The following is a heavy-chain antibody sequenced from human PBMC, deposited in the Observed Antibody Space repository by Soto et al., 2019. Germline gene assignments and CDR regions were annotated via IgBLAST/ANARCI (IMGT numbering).Heavy chain of an antibody. V-gene: IGHV4-59*01. D-gene: IGHD2-21*02. CDR1: GGSISSYY. CDR2: IYYSGST. CDR3: ARGAVVTPGLRYFDY. Sequence: SETLSLTCTVSGGSISSYYWSWIRQPPGKGLEWIGYIYYSGSTNYNPSLKSRVTISVDTSKNQFSLKLSSVTAADTAVYYCARGAVVTPGLRYFDYWGQGTLLTVSS. J-gene: IGHJ4*02.